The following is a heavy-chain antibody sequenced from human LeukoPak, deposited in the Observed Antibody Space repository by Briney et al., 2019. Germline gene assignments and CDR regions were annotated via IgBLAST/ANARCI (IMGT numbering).Heavy chain of an antibody. V-gene: IGHV3-48*03. CDR2: ISSSGSTI. CDR3: ARDSIFFSSGWHVGPD. D-gene: IGHD6-19*01. J-gene: IGHJ4*02. Sequence: GGSLRLSCAASGFTFSSYEMNWVRQAPGKGLGWVSYISSSGSTIYYADSVKGRFTISRDNAKNSLYLQMSSLRAEDTAVYYCARDSIFFSSGWHVGPDWGQGTLVTVSS. CDR1: GFTFSSYE.